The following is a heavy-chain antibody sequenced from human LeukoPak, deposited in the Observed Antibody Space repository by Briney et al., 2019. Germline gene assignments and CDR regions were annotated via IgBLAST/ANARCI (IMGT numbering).Heavy chain of an antibody. V-gene: IGHV4-34*01. CDR2: INHSGST. CDR3: ARGHYVWGSYRPFDY. J-gene: IGHJ4*02. Sequence: PSETLSLTCTVSGGSISSYYWSWIRQPPGKGLEWIGEINHSGSTNYNPSLKSRVTISVDTSKNQFSLKLSSVTAADTAVYYCARGHYVWGSYRPFDYWGQGTLVTVSS. D-gene: IGHD3-16*02. CDR1: GGSISSYY.